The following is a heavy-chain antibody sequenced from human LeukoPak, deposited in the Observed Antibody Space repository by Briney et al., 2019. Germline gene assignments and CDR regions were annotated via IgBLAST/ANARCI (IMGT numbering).Heavy chain of an antibody. CDR3: ATKTDYGDLRY. CDR2: IYYSGST. D-gene: IGHD4-17*01. V-gene: IGHV4-59*01. J-gene: IGHJ4*02. Sequence: SETLSLTCTVPGGSISSYYWSWIRQPPGKGLEWIGYIYYSGSTNYNPSLKSRVTISVDTSKNQFSLKLSSVTAADTAVYYCATKTDYGDLRYWGQGTLVTVSS. CDR1: GGSISSYY.